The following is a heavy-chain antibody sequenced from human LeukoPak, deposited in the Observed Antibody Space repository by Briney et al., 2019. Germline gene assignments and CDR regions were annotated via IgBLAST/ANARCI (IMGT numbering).Heavy chain of an antibody. J-gene: IGHJ6*03. CDR1: GGSIGSSTFY. Sequence: SETLSLTCTVSGGSIGSSTFYWGWIRQPPGKGLEWIGSIYYSGSTYYNPSLKSRVTISVDTSQNQFSLKLSSVTAADTAVYYCARHVGFYYYYMDVWGKGTTVTVSS. V-gene: IGHV4-39*01. CDR2: IYYSGST. D-gene: IGHD3-16*01. CDR3: ARHVGFYYYYMDV.